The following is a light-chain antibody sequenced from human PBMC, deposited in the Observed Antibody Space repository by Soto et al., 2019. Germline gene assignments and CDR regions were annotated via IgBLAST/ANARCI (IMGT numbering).Light chain of an antibody. CDR2: DAS. CDR3: KQRSNWPPTCT. Sequence: EIVLTQSPATLSLSPGERATLSCRASQSVSSYLAWYQQKPGQAPRLLIYDASNRATGIPARFSGSWSGTDFTLTISSLEPEDFAVYSCKQRSNWPPTCTFCQGTEVEIK. CDR1: QSVSSY. J-gene: IGKJ1*01. V-gene: IGKV3-11*01.